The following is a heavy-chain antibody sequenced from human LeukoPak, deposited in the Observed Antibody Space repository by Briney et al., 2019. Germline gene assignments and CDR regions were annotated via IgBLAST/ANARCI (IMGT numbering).Heavy chain of an antibody. CDR1: GGSISSSSYY. CDR3: ARHYRDGYSTSKYYFDY. J-gene: IGHJ4*02. D-gene: IGHD5-24*01. Sequence: SETLSLTCTVSGGSISSSSYYWGWILQPPGKGLAWIGGVYYSGCTYYNPSLKSRLTISVDTSKNQVPLKLSSVTAADTAVYYCARHYRDGYSTSKYYFDYWGQGTLVSVSS. V-gene: IGHV4-39*01. CDR2: VYYSGCT.